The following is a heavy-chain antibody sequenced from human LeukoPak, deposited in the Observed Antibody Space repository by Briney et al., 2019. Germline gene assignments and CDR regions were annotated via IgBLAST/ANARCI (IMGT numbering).Heavy chain of an antibody. Sequence: PGGTLRLSCAASGFTFSSYGMSWVRQAPGKGLEWVSAISATGGTTYYADSVKGRFTISRDNSKNTLYLQMNSLRAEDTAVYYCARAGGWYYFDYWGQGTLVTVSS. CDR1: GFTFSSYG. J-gene: IGHJ4*02. CDR3: ARAGGWYYFDY. D-gene: IGHD6-19*01. CDR2: ISATGGTT. V-gene: IGHV3-23*01.